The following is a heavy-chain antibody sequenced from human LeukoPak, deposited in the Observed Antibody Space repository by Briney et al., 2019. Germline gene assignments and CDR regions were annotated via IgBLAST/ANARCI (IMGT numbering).Heavy chain of an antibody. CDR2: IWYDGSNK. D-gene: IGHD4-17*01. CDR1: EFTFSSYG. V-gene: IGHV3-33*01. Sequence: GRSLSLSCAASEFTFSSYGMHWVRQAPGKGLEWVAVIWYDGSNKYYAASVKGRFTSSRDNSKNTLHLQMNSLRAEDTAVYYCARDVDYGDSFFDYWGQGTLVTVSS. J-gene: IGHJ4*02. CDR3: ARDVDYGDSFFDY.